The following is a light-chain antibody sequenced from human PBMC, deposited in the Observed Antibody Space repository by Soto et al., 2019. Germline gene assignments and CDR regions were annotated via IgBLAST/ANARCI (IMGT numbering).Light chain of an antibody. V-gene: IGLV2-8*01. CDR2: DVY. CDR1: SSDVGDYNY. CDR3: SSYAGSSTWV. Sequence: QSAPTQPPSASGSPGQSATISCTGTSSDVGDYNYVSWYQQYPGKAPKLMIYDVYKRPSGVPDRFSGSKSGNTASLTVSGLQPEDEADYYCSSYAGSSTWVFGGGTKLTVL. J-gene: IGLJ3*02.